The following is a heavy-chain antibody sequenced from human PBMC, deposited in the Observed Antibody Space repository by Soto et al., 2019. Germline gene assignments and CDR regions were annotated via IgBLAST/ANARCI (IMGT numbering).Heavy chain of an antibody. D-gene: IGHD3-3*01. J-gene: IGHJ4*02. Sequence: ASVKVSCKASGYTFTSYGISWVRQAPGQGLEWMGWISAYNGNTNYAQKLQGRVTMTTDTSTSTAYMELRSLRSDDTAVYYCARDQTQITIFGVVIMGNYWGQGTLVTVSS. CDR3: ARDQTQITIFGVVIMGNY. CDR1: GYTFTSYG. CDR2: ISAYNGNT. V-gene: IGHV1-18*01.